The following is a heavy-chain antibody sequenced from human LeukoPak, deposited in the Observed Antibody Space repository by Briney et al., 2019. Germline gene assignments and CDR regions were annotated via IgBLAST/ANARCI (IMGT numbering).Heavy chain of an antibody. V-gene: IGHV4-34*01. Sequence: SETLSPTCGINGESFFDYHLNWIRQPPGKGLEWIGEISHDEGTNYNPSLKSRVTISVDMSNYQFSLKLTSVTAADTAVYYCARDLSYYYDSSGHHAFDIWGQGTMVTVSS. J-gene: IGHJ3*02. CDR1: GESFFDYH. CDR3: ARDLSYYYDSSGHHAFDI. D-gene: IGHD3-22*01. CDR2: ISHDEGT.